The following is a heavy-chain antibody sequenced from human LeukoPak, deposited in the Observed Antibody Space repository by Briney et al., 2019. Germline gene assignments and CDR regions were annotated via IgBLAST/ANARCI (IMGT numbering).Heavy chain of an antibody. J-gene: IGHJ4*02. Sequence: GVSLRLSCAASGFNSNDYVMSWVPQAPGKGLEWVSSISGSGRSLYYADYIKGRFNISRDNSKHILYLQMDSLRAEDTAIYYCATEVVYWGQGALVTVSS. CDR1: GFNSNDYV. V-gene: IGHV3-23*01. CDR3: ATEVVY. CDR2: ISGSGRSL.